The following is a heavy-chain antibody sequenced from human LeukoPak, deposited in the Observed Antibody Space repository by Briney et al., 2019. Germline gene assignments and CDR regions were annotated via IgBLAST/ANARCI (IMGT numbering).Heavy chain of an antibody. CDR2: IYTSGST. CDR3: ARVNTPGIAAAGRLFYYYYSMDV. J-gene: IGHJ6*02. D-gene: IGHD6-13*01. Sequence: SETLSLTCTVSGGSISSYYWSWIRQPAGKGLEWIGRIYTSGSTNYNPSLKSRVILSTDTSKNLLSLKLSSVTAADTAVYFCARVNTPGIAAAGRLFYYYYSMDVWGQGTTVTVSS. CDR1: GGSISSYY. V-gene: IGHV4-4*07.